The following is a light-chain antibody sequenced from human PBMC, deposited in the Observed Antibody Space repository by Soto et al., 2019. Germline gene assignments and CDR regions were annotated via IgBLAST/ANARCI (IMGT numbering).Light chain of an antibody. CDR3: QQYSAYTPRT. CDR1: QSISIW. V-gene: IGKV1-5*03. Sequence: QVTQSPSTPSASVGDRVTISWRASQSISIWLAWYQQKPGKAPTILIYKASTLESGVPPRFSGSGSGTEYSLPISSMLHDDFATYYCQQYSAYTPRTFGQGTKVDIK. CDR2: KAS. J-gene: IGKJ1*01.